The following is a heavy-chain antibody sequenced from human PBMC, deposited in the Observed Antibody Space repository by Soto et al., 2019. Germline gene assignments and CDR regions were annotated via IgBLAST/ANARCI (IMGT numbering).Heavy chain of an antibody. CDR2: INAGNGNT. V-gene: IGHV1-3*01. CDR1: GYTFTSYA. J-gene: IGHJ5*02. D-gene: IGHD6-19*01. CDR3: ARVKEQWLVPGWFDP. Sequence: ASVKVSCKASGYTFTSYAMHWVRQAPGQRLEWMGWINAGNGNTKYSQKFQGRVTITRDTSASTAYMELSSLRSEDTAVYYCARVKEQWLVPGWFDPWGQGTLVTVSS.